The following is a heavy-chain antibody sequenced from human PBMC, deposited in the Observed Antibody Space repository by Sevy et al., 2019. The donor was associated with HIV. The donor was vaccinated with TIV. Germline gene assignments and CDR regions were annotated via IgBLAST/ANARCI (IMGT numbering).Heavy chain of an antibody. Sequence: GESLKISCKGSGYTFTNYWIAWLRQMPGKGLEWMGIIYPGDSSTKYSPSFQGQVTISADKSISTAYLQWRTLKPSDNAMYYCARRGESYEWFDPWGQGTLVTVSS. CDR2: IYPGDSST. CDR1: GYTFTNYW. D-gene: IGHD1-26*01. CDR3: ARRGESYEWFDP. J-gene: IGHJ5*02. V-gene: IGHV5-51*01.